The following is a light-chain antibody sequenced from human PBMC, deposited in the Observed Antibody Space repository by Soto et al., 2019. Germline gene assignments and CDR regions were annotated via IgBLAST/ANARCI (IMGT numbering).Light chain of an antibody. J-gene: IGLJ2*01. CDR3: EAWDDSLNGQV. V-gene: IGLV1-44*01. Sequence: QSVLTQPPSASGTPGQRVTISCSGSSSNIGSKTVNWYQQLPGTAPKLLIYSNNQRPSGVPDRFSGSKSGTSASLAISGLQSADEADYYCEAWDDSLNGQVFGGGTKMTVL. CDR2: SNN. CDR1: SSNIGSKT.